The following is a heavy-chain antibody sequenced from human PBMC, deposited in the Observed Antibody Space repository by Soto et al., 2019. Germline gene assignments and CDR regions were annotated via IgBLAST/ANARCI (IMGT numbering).Heavy chain of an antibody. CDR2: INTDGSVA. V-gene: IGHV3-74*03. CDR1: GLTFRSYW. Sequence: EVQLVESGGGLVQPGESLRLSCAASGLTFRSYWMHWVRQAPGKGLVWVSRINTDGSVAMYVDSVKGRFTISRDNAKNTLYLHMNSVRAEDTAVYYCVRDMQLWRLDSGGQGTLVTVSS. D-gene: IGHD2-21*01. J-gene: IGHJ4*02. CDR3: VRDMQLWRLDS.